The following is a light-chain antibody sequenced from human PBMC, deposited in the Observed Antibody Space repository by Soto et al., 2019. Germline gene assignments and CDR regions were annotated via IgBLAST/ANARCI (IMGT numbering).Light chain of an antibody. J-gene: IGLJ2*01. CDR1: SSDVGGYNY. CDR2: DVR. Sequence: QSALTQPASVSGSPGQSITISCTGTSSDVGGYNYISWYQQHPGKAPKFIIYDVRNRPSGVSNRFSGSRSSNTASLTISGLQAEDEADYYCSSYTSSNTVIFGGGTKVTVL. CDR3: SSYTSSNTVI. V-gene: IGLV2-14*03.